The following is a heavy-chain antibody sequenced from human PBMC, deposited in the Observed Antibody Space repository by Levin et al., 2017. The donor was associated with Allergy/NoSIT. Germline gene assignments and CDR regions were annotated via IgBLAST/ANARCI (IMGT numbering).Heavy chain of an antibody. J-gene: IGHJ4*02. CDR1: GFTFSSYW. Sequence: GESLKISRTASGFTFSSYWMHWVRQAPGKGLVWVSRISNDESDITYADSVKGRFTISRDNAKNTLYLQMNSLRAEDTAMYYCARGGITYDYWGLGTLVSVSS. V-gene: IGHV3-74*01. CDR3: ARGGITYDY. D-gene: IGHD3-10*01. CDR2: ISNDESDI.